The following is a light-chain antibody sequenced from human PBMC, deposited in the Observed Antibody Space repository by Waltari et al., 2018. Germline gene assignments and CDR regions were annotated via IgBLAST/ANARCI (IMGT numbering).Light chain of an antibody. Sequence: ELVMTQSPAPLSVSPGERAPLSCRASQSVSNSLAWYQQKPGQAPRLLIYGASTRDTGIPARFSGSGSGTEFALSISSLQSEDFAVYYCQQYNNWPLTFGGGTKVEIK. CDR1: QSVSNS. J-gene: IGKJ4*01. V-gene: IGKV3-15*01. CDR3: QQYNNWPLT. CDR2: GAS.